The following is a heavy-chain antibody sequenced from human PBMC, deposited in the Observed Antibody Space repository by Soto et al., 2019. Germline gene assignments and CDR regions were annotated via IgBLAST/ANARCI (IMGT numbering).Heavy chain of an antibody. CDR2: ISGSGGST. D-gene: IGHD3-22*01. CDR3: AKDRTFDSSGYYSY. Sequence: EVQLLESGGGLVQPGGSLRLSCAASGFTFSSYAMTWVRQAPGKGLEWVSAISGSGGSTYYVASVKGRFTISRDNSKNTLYLQMNSLRAEDTAVYYCAKDRTFDSSGYYSYWGQGTLVTVSS. V-gene: IGHV3-23*01. CDR1: GFTFSSYA. J-gene: IGHJ4*02.